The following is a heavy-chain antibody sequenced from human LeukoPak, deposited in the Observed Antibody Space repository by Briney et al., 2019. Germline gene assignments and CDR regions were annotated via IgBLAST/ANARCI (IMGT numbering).Heavy chain of an antibody. J-gene: IGHJ4*02. CDR3: ASGYQLLYYFDY. CDR1: GYSISSGYY. Sequence: PSETLSLTCAVSGYSISSGYYWGWIRQPPGQGLEWIGSIYHSGSTYYNPSLKSRVTISVDTSKNQFSLKLSSVTAADTDVYYCASGYQLLYYFDYWGQGTLVTVSS. V-gene: IGHV4-38-2*01. CDR2: IYHSGST. D-gene: IGHD2-2*01.